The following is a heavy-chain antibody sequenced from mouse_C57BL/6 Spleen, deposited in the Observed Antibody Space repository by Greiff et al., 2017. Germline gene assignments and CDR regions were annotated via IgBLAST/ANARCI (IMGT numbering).Heavy chain of an antibody. CDR2: IDPETGGT. V-gene: IGHV1-15*01. Sequence: QVQLQQSGAELVRPGASVTLSCKASGYTFTDYEMHWVKQTPVHGLEWIGAIDPETGGTAYNQKFKGKAILTADKSSSTAYMELRSLTSEDSAVYYCTRDEHYYGSSYRLAYWGQGTLVTVSA. CDR1: GYTFTDYE. J-gene: IGHJ3*01. D-gene: IGHD1-1*01. CDR3: TRDEHYYGSSYRLAY.